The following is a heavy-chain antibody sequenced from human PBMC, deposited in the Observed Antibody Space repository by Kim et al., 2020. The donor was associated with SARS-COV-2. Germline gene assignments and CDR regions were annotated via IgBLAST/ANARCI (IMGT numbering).Heavy chain of an antibody. V-gene: IGHV4-34*01. D-gene: IGHD1-26*01. CDR3: ARRLSGSYYVHYYYMDV. J-gene: IGHJ6*03. Sequence: SETLSLTCAVYGGSFSGYYWSWIRQPPGKGLEWIGEINHSGSTNYNPSLKSRVTISVDTSKNQFSLKLSSVTAADTAVYYCARRLSGSYYVHYYYMDVWGQGNTVNGSS. CDR1: GGSFSGYY. CDR2: INHSGST.